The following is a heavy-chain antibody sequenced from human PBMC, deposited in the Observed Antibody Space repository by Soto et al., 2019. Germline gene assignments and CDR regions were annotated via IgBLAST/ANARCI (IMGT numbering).Heavy chain of an antibody. CDR2: ISSSGSTI. V-gene: IGHV3-48*03. Sequence: EVQLVESGGGLVQPGGSLRLSCAASGFTFSSYEMNWVRQAPGKGLEWVSYISSSGSTIYYADSVKGRFTISRDNAKNSLYLKMNSLRAKDTAVYYCARASPVTPEGWGQGTLVTVSS. D-gene: IGHD4-4*01. CDR3: ARASPVTPEG. CDR1: GFTFSSYE. J-gene: IGHJ4*02.